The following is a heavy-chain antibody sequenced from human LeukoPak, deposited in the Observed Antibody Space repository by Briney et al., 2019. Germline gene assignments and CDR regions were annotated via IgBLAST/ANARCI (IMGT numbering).Heavy chain of an antibody. CDR3: ARDRDSSGWSGGFDY. CDR2: INTDGSST. Sequence: GGSLRLSCAASGFTFRSYWMHWVRQAPGKGLVWVSRINTDGSSTSYADSVKGRFTISRDNAKNTLYLQMNSLRAEDTAVYYCARDRDSSGWSGGFDYWGQGTLVTVSS. J-gene: IGHJ4*02. V-gene: IGHV3-74*01. CDR1: GFTFRSYW. D-gene: IGHD6-19*01.